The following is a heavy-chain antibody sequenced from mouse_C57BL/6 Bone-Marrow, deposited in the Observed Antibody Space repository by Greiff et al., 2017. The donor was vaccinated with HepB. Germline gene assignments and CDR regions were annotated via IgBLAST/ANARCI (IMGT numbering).Heavy chain of an antibody. J-gene: IGHJ4*01. CDR2: ISSGGSYT. V-gene: IGHV5-6*01. Sequence: EVQVVESGGDLVKPGGSLKLSCAASGFTFSSYGMSWVRQTPDKRLEWVATISSGGSYTYYPDSVKGRFTISSDNAKNTLYLQMSSLQSEDTAMYYCARRSITTVVALYYAMDYWGQGTSVTVSS. D-gene: IGHD1-1*01. CDR1: GFTFSSYG. CDR3: ARRSITTVVALYYAMDY.